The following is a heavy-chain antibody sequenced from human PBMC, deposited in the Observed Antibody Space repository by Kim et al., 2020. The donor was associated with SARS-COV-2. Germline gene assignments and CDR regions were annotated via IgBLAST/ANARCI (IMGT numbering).Heavy chain of an antibody. V-gene: IGHV1-69*13. D-gene: IGHD3-10*01. CDR1: GGTFSSYA. Sequence: SVKVSCKASGGTFSSYAISWVRQAPGQGLEWMGGIIPIFGTANYAQKFQGRVTITADESTSTAYMELSSLRSEDTAVYYCFIKVERELSFDYWGQGTLVTVSS. CDR2: IIPIFGTA. CDR3: FIKVERELSFDY. J-gene: IGHJ4*02.